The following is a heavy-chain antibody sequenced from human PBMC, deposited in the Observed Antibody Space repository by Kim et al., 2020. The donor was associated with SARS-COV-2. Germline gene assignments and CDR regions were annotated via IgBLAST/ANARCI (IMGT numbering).Heavy chain of an antibody. CDR2: REK. CDR3: ARDRGRVDS. V-gene: IGHV3-7*01. Sequence: REKTKGKPEKARFTISRENAKNSLYLQMNSRRAEDAAVYYCARDRGRVDSWGQGTLVTVSS. J-gene: IGHJ4*02. D-gene: IGHD3-10*01.